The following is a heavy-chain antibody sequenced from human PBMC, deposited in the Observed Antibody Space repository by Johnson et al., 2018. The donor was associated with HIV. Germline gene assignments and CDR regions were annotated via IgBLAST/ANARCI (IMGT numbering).Heavy chain of an antibody. V-gene: IGHV3-13*01. CDR3: AGDNLPGIAVYGGAFDI. J-gene: IGHJ3*02. CDR1: GFTFSSYD. CDR2: IGTAGDT. Sequence: VQLVESGGGLVQRGGSLRFSCAASGFTFSSYDMHWVRQATGKGLEWVSVIGTAGDTYYPASVQGRFTISRENATNSLYVQMSSLRAEDTAVYFCAGDNLPGIAVYGGAFDIWGQGTMVTVSS. D-gene: IGHD6-19*01.